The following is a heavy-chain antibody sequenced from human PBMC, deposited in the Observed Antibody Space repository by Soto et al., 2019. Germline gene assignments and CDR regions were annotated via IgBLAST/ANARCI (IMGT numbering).Heavy chain of an antibody. D-gene: IGHD1-1*01. CDR2: IHYSGST. CDR1: GGSISSGDYF. J-gene: IGHJ6*01. V-gene: IGHV4-30-4*01. CDR3: ARDQWRTTYYSYYGMDL. Sequence: QVQLQESGPGLVKPSQTLSLTCSVSGGSISSGDYFWSWVRQTPGKDLEWIGFIHYSGSTYFNPSLEARGTISVDTSKHQFSLRLSYVTAADTAVYYCARDQWRTTYYSYYGMDLWGQGSAVAVAS.